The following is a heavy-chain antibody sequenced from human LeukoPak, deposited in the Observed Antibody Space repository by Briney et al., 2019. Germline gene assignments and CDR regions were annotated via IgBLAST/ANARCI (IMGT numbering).Heavy chain of an antibody. V-gene: IGHV4-59*11. CDR2: IYYSGST. J-gene: IGHJ3*02. D-gene: IGHD3-9*01. Sequence: SETLSLTCTVSGGSISSHYWSWIRQPPGKGLEWIGYIYYSGSTNYNPSLKSRVTISVDTSKNQFSLKLSSVTAADTAVYYCARDHYDILTGGTGHAFDIWGQGTMVTVSS. CDR1: GGSISSHY. CDR3: ARDHYDILTGGTGHAFDI.